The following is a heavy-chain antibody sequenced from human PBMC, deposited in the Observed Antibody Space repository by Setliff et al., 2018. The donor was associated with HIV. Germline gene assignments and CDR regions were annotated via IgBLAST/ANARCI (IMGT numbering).Heavy chain of an antibody. CDR1: GFTFSTYA. J-gene: IGHJ3*01. Sequence: GGSLRLSCVASGFTFSTYAINWVRLPPGKGLEWVSSISGSGFAYYADSVKGRFIISRDNSKNTLFLQTDSLRAEDTALYYCAKQRYYDGNDGFDVWGQGTMVTVSS. CDR2: ISGSGFA. V-gene: IGHV3-23*01. CDR3: AKQRYYDGNDGFDV. D-gene: IGHD3-3*01.